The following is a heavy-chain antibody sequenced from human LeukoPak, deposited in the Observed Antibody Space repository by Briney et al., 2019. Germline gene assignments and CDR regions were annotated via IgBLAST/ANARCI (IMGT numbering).Heavy chain of an antibody. Sequence: GGSLRLSCAVSGLTFSSSWMDWVRQAPGKGLEWVSIIHYDGKIRYAGSVGGRFTIYRDDSENTLFLQMNSLRVDDTAVYFCASGGGYLQPYWGQGTLVTVSS. CDR1: GLTFSSSW. J-gene: IGHJ4*02. CDR3: ASGGGYLQPY. V-gene: IGHV3-53*01. CDR2: IHYDGKI. D-gene: IGHD2-15*01.